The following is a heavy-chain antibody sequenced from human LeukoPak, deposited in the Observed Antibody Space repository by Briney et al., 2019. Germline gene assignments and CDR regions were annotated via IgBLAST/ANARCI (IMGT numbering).Heavy chain of an antibody. D-gene: IGHD3-3*01. CDR1: GLTFSSYG. CDR2: ISSSSSYI. J-gene: IGHJ3*02. V-gene: IGHV3-21*01. Sequence: GGSLRLSCAASGLTFSSYGMNWVRQAPGKGLEWVSSISSSSSYIYYADSVKGRFTISRDNAKNSLYLQMNSLRAEDTAVYYCARDLITIFGVVIRMAFDIWGQGTMVTVSS. CDR3: ARDLITIFGVVIRMAFDI.